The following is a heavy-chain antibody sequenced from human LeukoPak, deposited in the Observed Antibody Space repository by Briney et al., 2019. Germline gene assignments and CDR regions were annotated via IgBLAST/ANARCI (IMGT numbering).Heavy chain of an antibody. D-gene: IGHD2-21*02. CDR2: INTDGSST. CDR3: ARDHWCGGDCYSGAYYFDY. Sequence: EPGGSLRLSCSASGFTLSNYWIHWVRQAPGTGLVWVSRINTDGSSTNYADSVKGRFTVSRDNAKNTLYLQMNSLRAEDTAVYYCARDHWCGGDCYSGAYYFDYWGQGTLVTVSS. CDR1: GFTLSNYW. J-gene: IGHJ4*02. V-gene: IGHV3-74*01.